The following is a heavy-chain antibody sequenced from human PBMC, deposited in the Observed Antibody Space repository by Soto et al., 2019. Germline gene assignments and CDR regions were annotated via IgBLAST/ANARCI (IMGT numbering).Heavy chain of an antibody. J-gene: IGHJ6*02. Sequence: GGSLRLSCSASGFTFSNAWMNWVRQAPGKGLEWVGRIKSKTDGGTTDYAAPVKGRFTISRDDSKNTLYLQMNSLKTEDTAVYYCTTITMIVVDYYYYYGMDVWGQGTTVTVSS. CDR1: GFTFSNAW. V-gene: IGHV3-15*07. D-gene: IGHD3-22*01. CDR2: IKSKTDGGTT. CDR3: TTITMIVVDYYYYYGMDV.